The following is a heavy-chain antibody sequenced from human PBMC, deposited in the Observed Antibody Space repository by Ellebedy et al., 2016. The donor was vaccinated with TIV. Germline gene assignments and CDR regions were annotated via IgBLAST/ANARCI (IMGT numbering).Heavy chain of an antibody. J-gene: IGHJ4*02. CDR1: EFTFSTYH. D-gene: IGHD2-15*01. Sequence: SLKISCASSEFTFSTYHMHWVRQAPGKGLEWVEVIWYDGTAKFYAESVKGRFTISRDNSQNTLYLEMNSLRADDTALYYCARGLGCSVGSDLDYWGQGTLVTVSS. CDR2: IWYDGTAK. CDR3: ARGLGCSVGSDLDY. V-gene: IGHV3-33*01.